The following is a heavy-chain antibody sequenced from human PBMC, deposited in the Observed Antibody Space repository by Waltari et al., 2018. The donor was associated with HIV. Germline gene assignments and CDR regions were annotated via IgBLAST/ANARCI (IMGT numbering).Heavy chain of an antibody. D-gene: IGHD3-16*01. V-gene: IGHV3-15*01. CDR3: TTGGED. CDR1: GFTFSNAW. J-gene: IGHJ4*02. CDR2: SKSKTDGGTT. Sequence: EVQLVESGGGLVKPGGSLRLSCAASGFTFSNAWMSWVRQAPGKGLEWVGRSKSKTDGGTTDYAAPVKGRFTISREDSKNTLYLQMNSLKTEDTAVYYCTTGGEDWGQGTLVTVSS.